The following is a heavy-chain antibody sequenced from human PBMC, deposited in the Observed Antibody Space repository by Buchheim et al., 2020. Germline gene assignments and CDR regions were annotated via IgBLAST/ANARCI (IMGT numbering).Heavy chain of an antibody. CDR3: AREGGVVAPFDY. D-gene: IGHD3-22*01. J-gene: IGHJ4*02. V-gene: IGHV3-30*04. CDR1: GFTFSSYA. CDR2: ISYDGSNK. Sequence: QVQLVESGGGVVQPGRSLRLSCAASGFTFSSYAMHWVRQAPGKGLEWVAVISYDGSNKYYADSVKGRFTISRDNFKNTLYLQMNSLRAEDTAVYYCAREGGVVAPFDYWGQGTL.